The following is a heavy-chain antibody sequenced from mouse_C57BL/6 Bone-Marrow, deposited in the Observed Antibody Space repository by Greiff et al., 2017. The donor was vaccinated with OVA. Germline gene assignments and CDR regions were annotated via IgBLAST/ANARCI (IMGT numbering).Heavy chain of an antibody. CDR3: TRIYYGPYY. Sequence: QVHVKQSGAELVRPGASVTLSCKASGYTFTDYEMHWVKQTPVHGLEWIGAIDPETGGTAYNQKFKGKAILTADKSSSTAYMELRSLTSEDSAVYYCTRIYYGPYYWGQGTTLTVSS. D-gene: IGHD2-1*01. CDR1: GYTFTDYE. CDR2: IDPETGGT. J-gene: IGHJ2*01. V-gene: IGHV1-15*01.